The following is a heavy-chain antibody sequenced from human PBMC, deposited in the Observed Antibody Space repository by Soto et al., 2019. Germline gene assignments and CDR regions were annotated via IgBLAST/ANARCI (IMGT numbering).Heavy chain of an antibody. Sequence: PGESLKICCKGSGYNFAGYWIACVRQMPGKGLELMGIIYPSDSDTRYRPSFQGQVTISAHKSISSASLQWSRLRASETAMYYCARQEGWGARGTYYYGMEVWGQGTTVTVSS. CDR1: GYNFAGYW. D-gene: IGHD1-26*01. V-gene: IGHV5-51*01. CDR2: IYPSDSDT. J-gene: IGHJ6*02. CDR3: ARQEGWGARGTYYYGMEV.